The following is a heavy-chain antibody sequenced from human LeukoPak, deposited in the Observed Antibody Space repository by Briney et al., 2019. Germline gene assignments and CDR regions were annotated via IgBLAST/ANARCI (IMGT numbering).Heavy chain of an antibody. CDR1: GSSFTSYW. Sequence: GESLQISCKVSGSSFTSYWIGWVRQLPGKGLEWMAIMYPRDSDISYSPSFQGQVTISADKSISIAYLQWDSLKASDTAMYYCARGLRAAAGSGVYYFDNWGQGTLVSVSS. V-gene: IGHV5-51*01. CDR2: MYPRDSDI. CDR3: ARGLRAAAGSGVYYFDN. J-gene: IGHJ4*02. D-gene: IGHD6-13*01.